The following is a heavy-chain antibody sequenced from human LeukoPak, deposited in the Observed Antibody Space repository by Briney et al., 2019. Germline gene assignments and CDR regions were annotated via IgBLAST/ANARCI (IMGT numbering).Heavy chain of an antibody. CDR3: ARHYGGNSLDY. V-gene: IGHV4-59*08. CDR1: GGSISSYY. CDR2: IYYSGST. Sequence: PSETLSLTCTVSGGSISSYYWSWIRQPPGKGLEWIGYIYYSGSTNYNPSLKSRVTISVDTSKNQFSLKLSSVTAADTAVYYCARHYGGNSLDYWGQGTLVTVSS. J-gene: IGHJ4*02. D-gene: IGHD4-23*01.